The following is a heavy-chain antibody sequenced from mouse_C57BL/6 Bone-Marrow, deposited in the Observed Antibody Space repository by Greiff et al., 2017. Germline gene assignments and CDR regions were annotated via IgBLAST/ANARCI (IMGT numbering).Heavy chain of an antibody. CDR3: ARGGGLRGWFAY. CDR1: GYTFTNYW. D-gene: IGHD2-4*01. Sequence: QVQLQQSGAELVRPGTSVKMSCKASGYTFTNYWIGWAKQRPGHGLEWIGDIYPGGGYTTYNEKFKGKATLTADKSSSTAYMQFSSLTSEDSAIYYCARGGGLRGWFAYWGQGTLVTVSA. CDR2: IYPGGGYT. V-gene: IGHV1-63*01. J-gene: IGHJ3*01.